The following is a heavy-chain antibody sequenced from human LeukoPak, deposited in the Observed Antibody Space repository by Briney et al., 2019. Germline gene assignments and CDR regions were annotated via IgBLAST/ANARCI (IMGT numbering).Heavy chain of an antibody. Sequence: SETLSLTCAVYGGSFSGYYWIWIRQPPGKGLEWIGEINHSGSTNYNPSLKSRVTISVDTSKNQFSLKLSSVTAADTAAYYCASGSVVLEIWGQGTMVTVSS. J-gene: IGHJ3*02. CDR1: GGSFSGYY. D-gene: IGHD2-15*01. V-gene: IGHV4-34*01. CDR2: INHSGST. CDR3: ASGSVVLEI.